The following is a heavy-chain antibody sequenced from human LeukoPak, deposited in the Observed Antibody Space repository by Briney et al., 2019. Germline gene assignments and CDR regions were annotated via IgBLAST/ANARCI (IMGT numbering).Heavy chain of an antibody. CDR3: ARGWNYYDSSGYEI. Sequence: SETLSLTCAVYGGSFSGYYWSWIRQPPGKGLEWIGEINHSGNTNYNPSLKSRVTISVDTSKNQFSLKLSSVTAADTAVYYCARGWNYYDSSGYEIWGQGTLVTVSS. V-gene: IGHV4-34*01. J-gene: IGHJ1*01. D-gene: IGHD3-22*01. CDR1: GGSFSGYY. CDR2: INHSGNT.